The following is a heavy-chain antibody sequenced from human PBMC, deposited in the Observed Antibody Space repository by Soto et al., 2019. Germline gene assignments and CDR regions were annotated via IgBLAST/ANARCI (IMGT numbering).Heavy chain of an antibody. CDR2: IAPSDSYT. CDR1: GYSFTSYW. V-gene: IGHV5-10-1*01. D-gene: IGHD5-12*01. CDR3: AGTNRDGYNSVY. J-gene: IGHJ4*02. Sequence: PGESLKISCKGSGYSFTSYWISWVRQMPGKGLEWMGRIAPSDSYTNYSPSFQGHVTISADKSISTAYLQWSSLKASDTAMYYCAGTNRDGYNSVYWGQGTLVTVSS.